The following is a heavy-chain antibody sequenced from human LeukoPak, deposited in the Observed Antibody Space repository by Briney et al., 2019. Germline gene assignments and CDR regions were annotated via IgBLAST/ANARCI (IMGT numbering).Heavy chain of an antibody. CDR1: EFTFSNYW. Sequence: GGSLRLSCAASEFTFSNYWMSWVRQAPGKGLDWVANIKQDGSEKQYVESVKGRFTISRDNAKNSLYLQMNSLRAEDTAVYYCARDRDCSGGSCYHTYGMDVWGQGTTVTVSS. CDR3: ARDRDCSGGSCYHTYGMDV. D-gene: IGHD2-15*01. V-gene: IGHV3-7*01. CDR2: IKQDGSEK. J-gene: IGHJ6*02.